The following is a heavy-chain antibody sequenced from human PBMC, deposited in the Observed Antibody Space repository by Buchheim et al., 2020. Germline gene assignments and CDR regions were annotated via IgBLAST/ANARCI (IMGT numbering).Heavy chain of an antibody. V-gene: IGHV3-30*18. CDR2: ISYDGSNK. J-gene: IGHJ6*02. CDR1: GFTFSSYG. Sequence: QVQLVESGGGAVQPGRSLRLSCAASGFTFSSYGMHWVRQAPGKGLEWVAVISYDGSNKYYADSVKGRFTISRDNSKNTLYLQMNSLRAEDTAVYYCAKDDWIQERTIFGYGMDVWGQGTT. CDR3: AKDDWIQERTIFGYGMDV. D-gene: IGHD3-3*01.